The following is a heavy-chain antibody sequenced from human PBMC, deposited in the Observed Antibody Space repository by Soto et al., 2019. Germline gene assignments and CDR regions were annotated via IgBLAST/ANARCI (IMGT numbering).Heavy chain of an antibody. CDR1: GFTFSSYW. V-gene: IGHV3-74*01. CDR2: INSDGSST. J-gene: IGHJ6*03. Sequence: GGSLRLSCAASGFTFSSYWMHWVRQAPGKGLVWVSRINSDGSSTSYADSVKGRFTISRDNAKNTLYLQMNSLRAEDTAVYYCARVPLRKYATYYYYYMDVWGKGTTVTVSS. D-gene: IGHD2-8*01. CDR3: ARVPLRKYATYYYYYMDV.